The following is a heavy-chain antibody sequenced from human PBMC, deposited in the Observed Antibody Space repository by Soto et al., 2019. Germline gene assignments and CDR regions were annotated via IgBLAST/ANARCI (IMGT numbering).Heavy chain of an antibody. CDR1: GGSFSSYF. V-gene: IGHV4-59*01. Sequence: SETLSLTCTVSGGSFSSYFWSWIRQPPGKGLEWIGYISYSGSTKYNPSLKSRVTILVDTSKNQFSLKLSSVTAADTAVYYCARDDFWSGSDPFGMDGWGQGTTVTVSS. J-gene: IGHJ6*02. CDR3: ARDDFWSGSDPFGMDG. D-gene: IGHD3-3*01. CDR2: ISYSGST.